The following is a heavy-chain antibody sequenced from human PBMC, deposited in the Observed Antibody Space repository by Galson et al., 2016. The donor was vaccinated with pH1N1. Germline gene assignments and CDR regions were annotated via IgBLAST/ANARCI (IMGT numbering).Heavy chain of an antibody. Sequence: CAISGDSVSSNSAAWNWIRQSPSRGLEWLGRTYYRSKWYNDYAVSVKSRITINPDTSKNQFSLQLNSVTPEDTAMYYCAKDSPMIDYYVDYWGQGTLVTVSS. CDR3: AKDSPMIDYYVDY. D-gene: IGHD3-10*01. J-gene: IGHJ4*02. CDR2: TYYRSKWYN. V-gene: IGHV6-1*01. CDR1: GDSVSSNSAA.